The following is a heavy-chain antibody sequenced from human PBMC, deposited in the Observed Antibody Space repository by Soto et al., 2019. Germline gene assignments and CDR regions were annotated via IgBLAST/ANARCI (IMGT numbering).Heavy chain of an antibody. CDR3: ARDYSRYYVMDV. V-gene: IGHV3-33*01. D-gene: IGHD2-15*01. CDR2: IWYDGTNK. Sequence: QVQLVESGGGVVQPGGSLRLSCAASGFTFSNYGMHWVRQAPGKGLESVAVIWYDGTNKYYADSVKGRFTISRDNSKNTMYLQVNSLRAEDTAVYYCARDYSRYYVMDVWGQGTTVTVSS. J-gene: IGHJ6*02. CDR1: GFTFSNYG.